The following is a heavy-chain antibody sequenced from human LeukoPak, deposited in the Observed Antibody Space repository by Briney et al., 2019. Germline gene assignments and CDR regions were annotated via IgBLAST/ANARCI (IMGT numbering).Heavy chain of an antibody. J-gene: IGHJ6*03. D-gene: IGHD4-23*01. Sequence: SETLSLTCTVSGYSISNNYFWGWIRQPPGKGLEWIGSIYHSGSTYYNPSLKSRVTISVDTSKNQFSLKLYSVTAADTAVYYCARLHYGGNYGYYYYYMDVWGKGTTVTISS. CDR3: ARLHYGGNYGYYYYYMDV. V-gene: IGHV4-38-2*02. CDR2: IYHSGST. CDR1: GYSISNNYF.